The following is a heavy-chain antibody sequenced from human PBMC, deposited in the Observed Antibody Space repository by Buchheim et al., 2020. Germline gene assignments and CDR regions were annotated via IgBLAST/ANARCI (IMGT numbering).Heavy chain of an antibody. Sequence: QVQLVESGGGVVQPGRSLRLSCAASGFTFSSYGMHWVRQAPGKGLEWVAVISYDGSNKYYADSVKGRFTISRDNSKNTLYLQMNSLRAEDTAVYYCAKDLAYTVTQSLFDYWGQGTL. CDR3: AKDLAYTVTQSLFDY. CDR1: GFTFSSYG. J-gene: IGHJ4*02. V-gene: IGHV3-30*18. D-gene: IGHD4-17*01. CDR2: ISYDGSNK.